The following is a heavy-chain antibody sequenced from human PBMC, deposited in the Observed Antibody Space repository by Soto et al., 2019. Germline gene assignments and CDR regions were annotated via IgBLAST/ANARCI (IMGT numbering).Heavy chain of an antibody. CDR3: ARHLEERRMATTPFDY. D-gene: IGHD3-16*01. CDR1: GGSISGTTYY. CDR2: IYYSGTT. Sequence: QLQLQESGPGLVKPSETLSLTCNVSGGSISGTTYYWAWIRQPPGKGPEWIGSIYYSGTTYYKSSRTSRVTISVDASNNQFSLKVSSVTAADTAVYCCARHLEERRMATTPFDYWGQGTLVTVSS. J-gene: IGHJ4*02. V-gene: IGHV4-39*01.